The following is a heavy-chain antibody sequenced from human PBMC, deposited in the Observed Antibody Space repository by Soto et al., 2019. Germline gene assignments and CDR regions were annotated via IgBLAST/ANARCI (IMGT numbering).Heavy chain of an antibody. CDR1: GGTFSSYA. CDR2: IIPIFGTA. Sequence: AVKVSCKASGGTFSSYAISWVRQAPGQGLEWMGGIIPIFGTANYAQKFQGRVTITADESTSTAYMELSSLRSEDTAVYYCARGRYSNYLQYYGMDVWGQGNTVTVAS. V-gene: IGHV1-69*13. J-gene: IGHJ6*02. CDR3: ARGRYSNYLQYYGMDV. D-gene: IGHD4-4*01.